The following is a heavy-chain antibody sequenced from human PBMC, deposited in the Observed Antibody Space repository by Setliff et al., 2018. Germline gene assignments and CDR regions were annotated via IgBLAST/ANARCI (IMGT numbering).Heavy chain of an antibody. CDR2: INSWGTTK. CDR3: GRAGKPYAIDI. J-gene: IGHJ3*02. CDR1: GFTFSNHG. V-gene: IGHV3-48*03. Sequence: PGGSLRLSCAVSGFTFSNHGMNWARQAPGKGLEWVSYINSWGTTKYYADSVKGRFTISRDNAKNSLYLQMDSLRVDDTAVYYCGRAGKPYAIDIWGQGTMVTVSS.